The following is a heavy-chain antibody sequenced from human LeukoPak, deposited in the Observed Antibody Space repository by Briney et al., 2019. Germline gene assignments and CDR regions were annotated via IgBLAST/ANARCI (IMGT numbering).Heavy chain of an antibody. CDR2: ITGGAEA. CDR1: GFSFSNYA. V-gene: IGHV3-23*01. J-gene: IGHJ4*02. D-gene: IGHD1-1*01. CDR3: AKANWVSNADAVW. Sequence: PGGTLRLSCAASGFSFSNYAMSWGRHAPPRGPELVSSITGGAEASHAASLKGRFSPSRDDSRHTVYLQLNNLRVEDTAIYYCAKANWVSNADAVWWGEGTQVTVSS.